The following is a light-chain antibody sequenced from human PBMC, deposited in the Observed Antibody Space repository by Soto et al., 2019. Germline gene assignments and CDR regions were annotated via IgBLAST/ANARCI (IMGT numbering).Light chain of an antibody. CDR2: TTF. CDR3: HHYNSYSEA. V-gene: IGKV1-16*01. Sequence: DIKMTQSPCSVSASVGDRVTITCRASQSISRYLKWYKQKKGKDTKRLIYTTFSLQSGVTSRNSGSGSRTHFSLPNRHLQPDDFASYFCHHYNSYSEAVGQGTTVDSK. J-gene: IGKJ1*01. CDR1: QSISRY.